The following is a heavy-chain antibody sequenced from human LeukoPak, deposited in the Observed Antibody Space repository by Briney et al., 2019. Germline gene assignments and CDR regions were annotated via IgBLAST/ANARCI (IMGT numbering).Heavy chain of an antibody. V-gene: IGHV1-24*01. Sequence: ASVQVSCKVSGYTLTEFSMHWVRQAPGKGLEWMGGFDPEDGETIYAQKFQGRVTMTTDTSTSTAYMELRSLRSDDTAVYYCATSTERRFLEWLDAFDIWGQGTMVTVSS. J-gene: IGHJ3*02. CDR2: FDPEDGET. CDR3: ATSTERRFLEWLDAFDI. CDR1: GYTLTEFS. D-gene: IGHD3-3*01.